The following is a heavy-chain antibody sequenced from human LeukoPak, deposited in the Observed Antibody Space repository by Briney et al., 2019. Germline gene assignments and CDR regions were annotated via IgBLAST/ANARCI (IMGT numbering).Heavy chain of an antibody. J-gene: IGHJ4*02. Sequence: GGSLRLSCAASGFTFSDYAMTWVRQAPGKGLEWLSGISGRGSITYYADSVKGRFTISRDNSKNTLYLQMNSLRADDTAVYYCAIRDPAELAAYWGQGTLVTVSS. CDR3: AIRDPAELAAY. CDR1: GFTFSDYA. CDR2: ISGRGSIT. V-gene: IGHV3-23*01. D-gene: IGHD2-15*01.